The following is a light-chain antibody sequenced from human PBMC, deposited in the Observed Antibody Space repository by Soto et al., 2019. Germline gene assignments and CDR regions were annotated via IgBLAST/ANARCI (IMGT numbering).Light chain of an antibody. J-gene: IGKJ1*01. CDR1: QGISSW. V-gene: IGKV1-12*01. Sequence: DIQMTQSPFSVSASVGDTVNISCRASQGISSWLAGYQQKPGKAPKLLIHAASSLQSGVPSRFSGSGSGTNFTLSIRSLRPEDFATYYCQQANSFPWTFGQGTKVEI. CDR3: QQANSFPWT. CDR2: AAS.